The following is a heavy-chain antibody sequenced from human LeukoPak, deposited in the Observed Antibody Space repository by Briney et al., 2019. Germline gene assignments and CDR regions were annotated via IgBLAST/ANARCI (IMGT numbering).Heavy chain of an antibody. CDR2: IYSGGST. CDR3: AKDRGLVSDAFDI. D-gene: IGHD3/OR15-3a*01. Sequence: GGSLRLSCAASGFTVSSNYMSWVRQAPGKGLEWVSVIYSGGSTYYADSVKGRFTISRDNAKNSLYLQMNSLRAEDTALYYCAKDRGLVSDAFDIWGQGTMVTVSS. CDR1: GFTVSSNY. J-gene: IGHJ3*02. V-gene: IGHV3-53*05.